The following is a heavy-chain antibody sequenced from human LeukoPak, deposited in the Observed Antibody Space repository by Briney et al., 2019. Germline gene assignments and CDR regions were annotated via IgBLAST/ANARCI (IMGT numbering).Heavy chain of an antibody. J-gene: IGHJ4*02. V-gene: IGHV3-23*01. CDR3: AKSVGSGSYYNPPYYFDY. CDR1: GFTFSSYA. CDR2: ITSGGGT. D-gene: IGHD3-10*01. Sequence: GGSLRLSCAASGFTFSSYAMTWVRQAPGQGLEWVSGITSGGGTYYADSVKGRFTISRDNSKNTLYVQMNSLRAEDTAVYYCAKSVGSGSYYNPPYYFDYWGQGTLVTVSS.